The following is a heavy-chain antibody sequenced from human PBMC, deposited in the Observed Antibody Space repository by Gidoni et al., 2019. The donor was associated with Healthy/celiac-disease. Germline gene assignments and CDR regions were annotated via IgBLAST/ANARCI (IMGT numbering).Heavy chain of an antibody. V-gene: IGHV3-30-3*01. J-gene: IGHJ3*02. CDR1: GFTFSRYA. D-gene: IGHD3-9*01. CDR3: AREKATRDILTGYYSHVGAFDI. Sequence: QVQLVESGGGVVQPGRSLRLSCAASGFTFSRYAMHWVRQAPGKGLEWVAVISYDGSNKYYADSVKGRFTISRDNSKNTLYLQMNSLRAEDTAVYYCAREKATRDILTGYYSHVGAFDIWGQGTMVTVSS. CDR2: ISYDGSNK.